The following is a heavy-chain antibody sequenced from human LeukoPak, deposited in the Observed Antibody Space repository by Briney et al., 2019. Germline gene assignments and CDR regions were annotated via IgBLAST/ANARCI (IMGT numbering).Heavy chain of an antibody. J-gene: IGHJ4*02. V-gene: IGHV1-2*06. CDR2: INPNSGGT. CDR1: GYTFTGYY. Sequence: ASVKVSCKASGYTFTGYYMHWVRQAPGQGLEWMGRINPNSGGTNYAQKFQGRVTMTRDTSISTAYMELSRLRSDDTAVYYCARDHGYSYGNSDYSSQGTLVTVSS. CDR3: ARDHGYSYGNSDY. D-gene: IGHD5-18*01.